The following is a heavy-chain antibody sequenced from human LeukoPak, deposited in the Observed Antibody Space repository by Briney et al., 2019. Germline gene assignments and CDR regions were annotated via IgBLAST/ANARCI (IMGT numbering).Heavy chain of an antibody. V-gene: IGHV1-18*01. CDR1: GYTFTSYG. CDR2: ISAYNGNT. Sequence: ASVKVSCKASGYTFTSYGISWVRQAPGQGLEWMGWISAYNGNTNCAQKLQGRVTMTTDTSTSTAYMELRSLRSDDTAVYYCARTRIASAYYDYVWGSYRYPDYWGQGTLVTVSS. D-gene: IGHD3-16*02. CDR3: ARTRIASAYYDYVWGSYRYPDY. J-gene: IGHJ4*02.